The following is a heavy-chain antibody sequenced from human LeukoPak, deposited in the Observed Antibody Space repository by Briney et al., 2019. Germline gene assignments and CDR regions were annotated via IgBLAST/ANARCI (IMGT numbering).Heavy chain of an antibody. V-gene: IGHV3-66*02. J-gene: IGHJ6*03. CDR3: ARTYYHDSSGYYSTSYYYSYMDV. Sequence: PGGSLRLSCAASEFTVSSNYMSWVRQAPGKGLEWVSVIYSGGSTYYADSVKGRFTISRDNSKNTLYLQMNSLRAEDTAVYYCARTYYHDSSGYYSTSYYYSYMDVWGKGTTVTVSS. CDR2: IYSGGST. CDR1: EFTVSSNY. D-gene: IGHD3-22*01.